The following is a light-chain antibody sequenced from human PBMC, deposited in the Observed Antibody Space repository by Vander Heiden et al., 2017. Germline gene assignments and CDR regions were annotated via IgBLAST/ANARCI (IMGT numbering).Light chain of an antibody. J-gene: IGLJ2*01. CDR3: QAWDSSTGGV. CDR1: KLGDKY. Sequence: SYELTQPPSVSVSPGQTASITCSGDKLGDKYACWYQQKPSQSPVMVIYQDSKRPSGIPERFSGSNSGNTATLTISGTQAMDEADYYCQAWDSSTGGVFGGGTKLTVL. V-gene: IGLV3-1*01. CDR2: QDS.